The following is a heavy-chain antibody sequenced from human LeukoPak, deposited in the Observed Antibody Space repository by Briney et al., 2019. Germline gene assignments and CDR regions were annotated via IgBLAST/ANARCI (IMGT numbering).Heavy chain of an antibody. Sequence: GGSLRLSCAASGFTFSSYSMNWVRQAPGKGLEWVSYISSSSSTIYYADSVKGRFTISRDNAKNSLYLQMNSLRAEDTAVYYCAKDHGAPYDILTGYYFSVPYGLSYYFDYWGQGTLVTVSS. D-gene: IGHD3-9*01. CDR2: ISSSSSTI. CDR1: GFTFSSYS. J-gene: IGHJ4*02. V-gene: IGHV3-48*04. CDR3: AKDHGAPYDILTGYYFSVPYGLSYYFDY.